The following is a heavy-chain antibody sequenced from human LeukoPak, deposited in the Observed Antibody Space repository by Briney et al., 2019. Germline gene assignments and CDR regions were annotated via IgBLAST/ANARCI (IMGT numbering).Heavy chain of an antibody. CDR2: IGTAGDT. CDR1: GFTFSSYD. J-gene: IGHJ3*02. D-gene: IGHD5-12*01. CDR3: ARSTATEYDPGLVDAFDI. Sequence: PGGSLRLSCAASGFTFSSYDMHWVRQATGKGLEWVSAIGTAGDTYYPGSVKGRFTISRENAKNSLYLQMNSLRAGDTAVYYCARSTATEYDPGLVDAFDIWGQGTMVTVSS. V-gene: IGHV3-13*01.